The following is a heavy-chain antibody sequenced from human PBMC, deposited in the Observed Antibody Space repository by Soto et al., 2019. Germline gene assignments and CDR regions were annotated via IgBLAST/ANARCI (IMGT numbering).Heavy chain of an antibody. Sequence: GGSLRLSCAASASTFSRHGMHWVRQAPGKGLQWVGVIWSDGSNQRYAESVKGRFTISRDNSKNTLYLQMNSLRAEDTAVYYCARERTFGENNHNYMDVWGTGITVTVSS. CDR2: IWSDGSNQ. D-gene: IGHD3-10*01. V-gene: IGHV3-33*01. CDR1: ASTFSRHG. CDR3: ARERTFGENNHNYMDV. J-gene: IGHJ6*03.